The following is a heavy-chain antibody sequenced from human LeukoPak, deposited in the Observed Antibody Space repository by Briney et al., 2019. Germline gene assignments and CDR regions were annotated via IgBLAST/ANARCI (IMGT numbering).Heavy chain of an antibody. CDR1: GGSISSHY. D-gene: IGHD3-3*01. J-gene: IGHJ4*02. CDR3: ARESYDFWSGYQYYFDY. V-gene: IGHV4-59*11. Sequence: SETLSLTCTVSGGSISSHYWSWIRQPPGKGLEWIGYIYYSGSTNYNPSLKSRVTISVDTSKNQFSLKPSSVTAADTAVYYCARESYDFWSGYQYYFDYWGQGTLVTVSS. CDR2: IYYSGST.